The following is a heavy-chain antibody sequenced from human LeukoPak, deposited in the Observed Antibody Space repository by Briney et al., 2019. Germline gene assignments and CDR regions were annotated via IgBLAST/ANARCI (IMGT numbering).Heavy chain of an antibody. J-gene: IGHJ4*02. CDR3: SRQFANIFS. Sequence: SQTLSLTCAISGDSVSSNSAAWTWIRQSPSRGLEWLGRTYYRSKLYYDYAVSVKSRITINPDTSKNQFSLQLNSVTPDDTAVYYCSRQFANIFSWGQGTLVTVSS. V-gene: IGHV6-1*01. D-gene: IGHD3-9*01. CDR2: TYYRSKLYY. CDR1: GDSVSSNSAA.